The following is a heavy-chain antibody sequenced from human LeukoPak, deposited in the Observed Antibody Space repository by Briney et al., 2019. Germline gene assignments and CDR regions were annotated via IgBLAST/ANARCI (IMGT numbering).Heavy chain of an antibody. CDR3: ARGGAMTGYYDS. Sequence: SETLSLTCIVSGGSISDNYWSWIRQPAGKELEWIGRIYSTGSINYSPSLKSRVTMSVDTSKNHFSLTLTSVSAADTAVYYCARGGAMTGYYDSWGQGTLVTVSS. D-gene: IGHD3-9*01. CDR2: IYSTGSI. J-gene: IGHJ5*01. CDR1: GGSISDNY. V-gene: IGHV4-4*07.